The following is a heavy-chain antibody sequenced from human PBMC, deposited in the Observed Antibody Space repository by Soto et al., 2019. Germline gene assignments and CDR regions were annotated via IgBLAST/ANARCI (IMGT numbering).Heavy chain of an antibody. CDR3: ARTLPYYAIHYSYMDD. V-gene: IGHV6-1*01. J-gene: IGHJ4*01. Sequence: SQTLSLTCAVSGDSVSSNSVAWNWIRQSPSRGLEWLGRTYYRSRWYNDYAVSVKSRINVTPDTSKNQFSLHLNSVTPEDTAVYYCARTLPYYAIHYSYMDDWGHGAMVTVSS. CDR2: TYYRSRWYN. CDR1: GDSVSSNSVA. D-gene: IGHD3-16*01.